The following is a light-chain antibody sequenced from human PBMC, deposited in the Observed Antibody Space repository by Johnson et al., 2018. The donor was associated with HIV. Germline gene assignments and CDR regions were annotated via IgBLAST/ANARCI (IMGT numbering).Light chain of an antibody. CDR3: GTWDSSLSAFYV. CDR2: DNN. CDR1: SSDMGNYA. Sequence: QSVLTQPPSVSAAPGQKVTISCSGSSSDMGNYAVSWYQQLPGTAPKLLIYDNNKRPSGIPDRFSGSTSGTSATLGITGLQTGDEADYYCGTWDSSLSAFYVFGTGTKVTVL. V-gene: IGLV1-51*01. J-gene: IGLJ1*01.